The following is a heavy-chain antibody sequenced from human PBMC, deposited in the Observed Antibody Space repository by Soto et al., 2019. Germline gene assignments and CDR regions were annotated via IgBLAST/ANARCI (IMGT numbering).Heavy chain of an antibody. CDR3: ARDNNYDWAYYGMDV. CDR1: GFTFSSYG. V-gene: IGHV3-33*01. J-gene: IGHJ6*02. Sequence: GGSLRLSCAASGFTFSSYGMHWVRQAPGKGLEWVAVIWYDGSNKYYADSVKGRFTISRDNSKNTLYLQMNSLRAEDTAVYYCARDNNYDWAYYGMDVWGQGTTVTVSS. D-gene: IGHD3-16*01. CDR2: IWYDGSNK.